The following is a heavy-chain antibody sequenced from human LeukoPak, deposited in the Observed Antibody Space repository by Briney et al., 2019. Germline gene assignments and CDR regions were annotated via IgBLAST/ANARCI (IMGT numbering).Heavy chain of an antibody. Sequence: GGSLRLSCAASGFTFSSYAMHWVRQAPGKGLEWVAVISYDGSNKYYADSVKGRFTISRDNSKNTLYLQMNSLRAEDTAVYYCAREASSWYLADGYYGMDVWGQGTAVTVSS. D-gene: IGHD6-13*01. CDR2: ISYDGSNK. CDR3: AREASSWYLADGYYGMDV. V-gene: IGHV3-30-3*01. CDR1: GFTFSSYA. J-gene: IGHJ6*02.